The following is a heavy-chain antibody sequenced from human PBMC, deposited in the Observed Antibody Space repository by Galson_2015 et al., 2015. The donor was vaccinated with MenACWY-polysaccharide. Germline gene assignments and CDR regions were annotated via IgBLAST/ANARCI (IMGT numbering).Heavy chain of an antibody. V-gene: IGHV3-30*02. Sequence: SLRLSCAASGFTFSSYGMHWVRQAPGKGLEWVAFIRYDGSNKYYADSVKGRFTISRDNSKNTLYLQMNSLRAEDTAVYYCAKDSSRAAAFFNDYWGQGTLVTVSS. CDR3: AKDSSRAAAFFNDY. D-gene: IGHD6-13*01. J-gene: IGHJ4*02. CDR2: IRYDGSNK. CDR1: GFTFSSYG.